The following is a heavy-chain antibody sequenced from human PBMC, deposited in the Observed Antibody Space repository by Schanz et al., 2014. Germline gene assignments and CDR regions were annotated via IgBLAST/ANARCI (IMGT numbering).Heavy chain of an antibody. V-gene: IGHV3-15*01. CDR3: AADLWFGAVWGVW. CDR1: GFAFSSYG. D-gene: IGHD3-10*01. CDR2: IKSKTDGGTR. J-gene: IGHJ4*02. Sequence: EVQLLESGGGLVQPGGSLRLSCLASGFAFSSYGMNWVRQAPGKGLQWVARIKSKTDGGTRDYAAPVKGRFTISTDDSKNTFYLQITTLQTEDAPVFYCAADLWFGAVWGVWWGQGTLVTVSS.